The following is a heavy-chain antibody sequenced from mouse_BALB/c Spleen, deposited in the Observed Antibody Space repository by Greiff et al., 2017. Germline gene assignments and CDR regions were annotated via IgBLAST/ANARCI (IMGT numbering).Heavy chain of an antibody. CDR2: IRNKANGYTT. Sequence: DVMLVESGGGLVQPGGSLRLSCATSGFTFTDYYMSWVRQPPGKALEWLGFIRNKANGYTTEYSASVKGRFTISRDNSQSILYLQMNTLRAEDSATYYCARDSYYRYDGAWFAYWGQGTLVTVSA. V-gene: IGHV7-3*02. CDR3: ARDSYYRYDGAWFAY. D-gene: IGHD2-14*01. J-gene: IGHJ3*01. CDR1: GFTFTDYY.